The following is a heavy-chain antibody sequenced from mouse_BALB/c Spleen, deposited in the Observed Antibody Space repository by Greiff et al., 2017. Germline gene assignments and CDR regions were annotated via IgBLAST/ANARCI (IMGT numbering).Heavy chain of an antibody. CDR2: ILPGSGST. CDR3: ARWGYGSRGYYAMDY. D-gene: IGHD1-1*01. J-gene: IGHJ4*01. V-gene: IGHV1-9*01. CDR1: GYTFSSYW. Sequence: QVQLQQSGAELMKPGASVKISCKATGYTFSSYWIEWVKQRPGHGLEWIGEILPGSGSTNYNEKFKGKATFTADTSSNTAYMQLSSLTSEDSAVYYCARWGYGSRGYYAMDYWGQGTSVTVSS.